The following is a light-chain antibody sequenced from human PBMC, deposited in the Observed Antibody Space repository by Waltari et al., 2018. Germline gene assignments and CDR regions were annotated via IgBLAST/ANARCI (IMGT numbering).Light chain of an antibody. V-gene: IGKV3D-15*01. Sequence: EVVMTQSPATLSVSPGGRVPLSCRASQSAKTSLSWYPQTPGQAPRPLTYRASTRAAGVPDRFSGSGSGTEFTLTISSLQSEDSAIYYCQQYNIWPWTFGPGTNVDIK. CDR1: QSAKTS. CDR3: QQYNIWPWT. CDR2: RAS. J-gene: IGKJ1*01.